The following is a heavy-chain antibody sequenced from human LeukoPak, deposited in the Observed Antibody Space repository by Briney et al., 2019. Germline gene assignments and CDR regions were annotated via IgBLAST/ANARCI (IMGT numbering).Heavy chain of an antibody. J-gene: IGHJ4*02. D-gene: IGHD3-22*01. CDR1: GFTFSSYS. V-gene: IGHV3-21*01. CDR2: ISSSSYI. Sequence: PGGSLRLSCAASGFTFSSYSMNWVRQAPGKGLEWVSSISSSSYIYYADSVKGRFTISRDNAKNSLYLQMNSLGAEDTAVYYCARRDSSGYYYRFDYWGQGTLVTVSS. CDR3: ARRDSSGYYYRFDY.